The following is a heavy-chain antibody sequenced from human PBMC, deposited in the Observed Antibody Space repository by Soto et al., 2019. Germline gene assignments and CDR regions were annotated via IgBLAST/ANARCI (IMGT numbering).Heavy chain of an antibody. V-gene: IGHV1-69*13. Sequence: SVKVSCKASGGTFSSYAISWVRQAHGQGLEWMGGIIPIFGTANYAQKFQGRVTITADESTSTAYMELSSLRSEDTAVYYCARERWLQLRPDAFDIWGQGTMVTVSS. CDR2: IIPIFGTA. J-gene: IGHJ3*02. CDR3: ARERWLQLRPDAFDI. D-gene: IGHD5-12*01. CDR1: GGTFSSYA.